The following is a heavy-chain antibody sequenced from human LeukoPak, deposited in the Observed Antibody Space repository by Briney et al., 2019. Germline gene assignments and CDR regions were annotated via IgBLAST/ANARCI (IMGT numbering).Heavy chain of an antibody. D-gene: IGHD4-11*01. CDR3: ARSGGYSNYAFDY. J-gene: IGHJ4*02. V-gene: IGHV4-61*02. CDR2: IYTSGST. CDR1: GGSISSGSYY. Sequence: PSQTLSLTCTVSGGSISSGSYYWSWIRQPAGKGLEWIGRIYTSGSTNYNPSLKSRVTISVDTSKNQFSLKLSSVTAADTAVYYCARSGGYSNYAFDYWGQGTLVTVSS.